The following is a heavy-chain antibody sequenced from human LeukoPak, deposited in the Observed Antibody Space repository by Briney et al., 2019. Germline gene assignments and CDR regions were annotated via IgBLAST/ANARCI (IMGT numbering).Heavy chain of an antibody. V-gene: IGHV1-69*06. CDR3: AISTYYYDSSGSHYMDV. J-gene: IGHJ6*03. CDR1: GGTFSSYA. D-gene: IGHD3-22*01. Sequence: SVKVSCKASGGTFSSYAISWVRQAPGQGLEWMGGIIPIFGTANYAQKFQGRVTITADKSTSTAYMELSSLRSEDTAVYYCAISTYYYDSSGSHYMDVWGKGTTVTVSS. CDR2: IIPIFGTA.